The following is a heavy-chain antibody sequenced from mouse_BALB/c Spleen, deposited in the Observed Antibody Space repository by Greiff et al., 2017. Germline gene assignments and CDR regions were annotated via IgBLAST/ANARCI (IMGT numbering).Heavy chain of an antibody. CDR3: ARGDYRYDEGFFHY. D-gene: IGHD2-14*01. CDR2: ISYSGST. J-gene: IGHJ2*01. V-gene: IGHV3-2*02. CDR1: GYSITSDYA. Sequence: DVKLQESGPGLVKPSQSLSLTCTVTGYSITSDYAWNWIRQFPGNKLEWMGYISYSGSTSYNPSLKSRISITRDTSKNQFFLQLNSVTTEDTATYYCARGDYRYDEGFFHYWGQGTTLTVSS.